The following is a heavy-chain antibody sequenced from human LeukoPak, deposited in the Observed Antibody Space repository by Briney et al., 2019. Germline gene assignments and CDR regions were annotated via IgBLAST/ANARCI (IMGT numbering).Heavy chain of an antibody. CDR3: ARGGPLVRGVIRYYYYMDV. V-gene: IGHV4-59*12. Sequence: SETLSLTCTVSGGSISSYYWSWIRQPPGKGLEWIGYIYYSGSTNYNPSLKSRVTISVDTSKNPFSLKLSSVTAADTAVYSCARGGPLVRGVIRYYYYMDVWGKGTTVTVSS. CDR1: GGSISSYY. D-gene: IGHD3-10*01. J-gene: IGHJ6*03. CDR2: IYYSGST.